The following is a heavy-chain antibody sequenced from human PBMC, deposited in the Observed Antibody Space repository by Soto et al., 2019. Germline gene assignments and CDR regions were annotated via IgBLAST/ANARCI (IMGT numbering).Heavy chain of an antibody. CDR1: GYTFISYG. CDR3: AREMPGYCSNSACLPGY. D-gene: IGHD2-2*03. CDR2: ISGYNGNT. Sequence: SVKVSCKASGYTFISYGMSWVGQATGKGLEWMGWISGYNGNTKYAQKLQGRVTMTTDTSTSTAYMELRSLRSDDTAMYYCAREMPGYCSNSACLPGYWGQGPQVTVSS. V-gene: IGHV1-18*01. J-gene: IGHJ4*02.